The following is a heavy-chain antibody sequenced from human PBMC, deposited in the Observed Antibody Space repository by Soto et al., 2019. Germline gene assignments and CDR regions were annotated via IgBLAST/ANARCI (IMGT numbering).Heavy chain of an antibody. J-gene: IGHJ6*02. CDR1: GYTFTGYY. D-gene: IGHD2-2*01. V-gene: IGHV1-2*04. Sequence: ASVKVSCKASGYTFTGYYMHWVRQAPGQGLEGMGWINPNSGGTSYAQKFQGWVTMTRDTSISTAYMELSRLTSDDTAVYYCARDLSTSLYYGMDVWGQGTTVTVSS. CDR2: INPNSGGT. CDR3: ARDLSTSLYYGMDV.